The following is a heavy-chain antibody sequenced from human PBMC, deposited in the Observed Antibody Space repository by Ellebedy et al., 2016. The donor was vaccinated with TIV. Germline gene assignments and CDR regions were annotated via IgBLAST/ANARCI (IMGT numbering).Heavy chain of an antibody. CDR2: IKKDGTEK. J-gene: IGHJ3*02. CDR1: GFPFSSYW. CDR3: AGGGGFLSDI. Sequence: GESLKISCAASGFPFSSYWMNWVRQAPGKGLEWVANIKKDGTEKYYVDSVRGRFTISRDNAKNSLYLKMDSLRADDTAVYYCAGGGGFLSDIWGQGTMVTVSS. D-gene: IGHD4-23*01. V-gene: IGHV3-7*01.